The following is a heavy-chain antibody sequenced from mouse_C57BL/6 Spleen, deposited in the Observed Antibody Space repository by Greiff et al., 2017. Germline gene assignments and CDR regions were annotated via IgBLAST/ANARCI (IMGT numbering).Heavy chain of an antibody. V-gene: IGHV1-54*01. D-gene: IGHD3-2*02. Sequence: VQLQQSGAELVRPGTSVKVSCKASGYAFTNYLIEWVKQRPGQGLEWIGVINPGSGGTNYNEKFKGKATLTADKSSSTAYMQLSSLTSEDSAVYFCARGSSGYPYWGQGTTLTVSS. CDR3: ARGSSGYPY. J-gene: IGHJ2*01. CDR1: GYAFTNYL. CDR2: INPGSGGT.